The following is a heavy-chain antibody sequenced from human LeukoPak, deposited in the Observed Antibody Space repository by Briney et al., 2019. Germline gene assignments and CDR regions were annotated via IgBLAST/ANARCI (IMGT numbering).Heavy chain of an antibody. CDR2: IKQDGTEK. D-gene: IGHD6-19*01. V-gene: IGHV3-7*01. Sequence: PGGSLRLFCAASAFTFSSYWMSWVRQAPGKGLECVANIKQDGTEKYYVDSGKGRFTISTDNAKNSLYLQLNRLRDGDTAVYYCASVSPTRGWYLRFDCWGKGTLVTVSS. CDR1: AFTFSSYW. CDR3: ASVSPTRGWYLRFDC. J-gene: IGHJ4*02.